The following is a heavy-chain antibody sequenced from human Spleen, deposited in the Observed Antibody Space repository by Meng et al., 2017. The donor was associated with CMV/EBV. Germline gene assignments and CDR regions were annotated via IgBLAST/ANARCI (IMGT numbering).Heavy chain of an antibody. V-gene: IGHV3-53*01. CDR2: IYSGGGT. D-gene: IGHD1-26*01. J-gene: IGHJ2*01. CDR3: ARVGWEQQHWYFDL. CDR1: GFELRTYG. Sequence: CAASGFELRTYGMNWVRQAPGKGLEWVSVIYSGGGTYYADSVKGRFTISRDNSKSTLYLQMNSLRVEDTAVYYCARVGWEQQHWYFDLWGRGTLVTVSS.